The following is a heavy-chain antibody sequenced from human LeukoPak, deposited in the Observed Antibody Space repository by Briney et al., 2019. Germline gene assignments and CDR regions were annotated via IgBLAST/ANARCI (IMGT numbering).Heavy chain of an antibody. D-gene: IGHD3-10*01. CDR1: GYTFTSYD. CDR2: MNPNSGNT. Sequence: APVKVSCKASGYTFTSYDINWVRQATGQGLEWMGWMNPNSGNTGYAQKFQGRVTMTRNTSISTAYMELSSLRSEDTAVYYCARTRTLWFGGLSLTYWGQGTLVTVSS. V-gene: IGHV1-8*01. CDR3: ARTRTLWFGGLSLTY. J-gene: IGHJ4*02.